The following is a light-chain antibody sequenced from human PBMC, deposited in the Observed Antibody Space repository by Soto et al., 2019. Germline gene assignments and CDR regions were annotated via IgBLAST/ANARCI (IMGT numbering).Light chain of an antibody. J-gene: IGLJ3*02. CDR2: EVS. V-gene: IGLV2-14*01. CDR3: SSYTSASAWV. Sequence: QSVLAQPASVSGSPGQSITISCTGTSSDVGAYNSVSWYQQHPGIAPKLIIYEVSNRPSGVSNRFSGSKSGNTASLTISGLQAEDETDYCCSSYTSASAWVFGGGTK. CDR1: SSDVGAYNS.